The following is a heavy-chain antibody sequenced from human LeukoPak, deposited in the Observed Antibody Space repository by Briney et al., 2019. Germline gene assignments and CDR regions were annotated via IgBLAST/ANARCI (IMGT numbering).Heavy chain of an antibody. Sequence: GGSLGLSCAASGFTVSSNYMSWVRQAPGKGLEWVSAIYSAGSTYYGDSVKGRFTISRDNSKNTLYLQMNSLRAEDTAVYYCARDVADAFDIWGQGTMVTVSS. J-gene: IGHJ3*02. CDR2: IYSAGST. CDR3: ARDVADAFDI. V-gene: IGHV3-53*01. D-gene: IGHD2-15*01. CDR1: GFTVSSNY.